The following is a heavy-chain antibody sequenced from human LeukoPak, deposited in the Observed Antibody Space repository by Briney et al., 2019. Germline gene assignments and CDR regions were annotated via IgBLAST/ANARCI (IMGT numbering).Heavy chain of an antibody. D-gene: IGHD1-26*01. CDR1: GGSISSYY. CDR3: ARTPSYSTANDY. CDR2: IYYSGST. V-gene: IGHV4-59*01. J-gene: IGHJ4*02. Sequence: PSETLSLTCTVSGGSISSYYWSWIRQPPGKGLEWIGYIYYSGSTNYNPSLKSRVTISVDTSKNQFSLKLSSVTAADTAVYYCARTPSYSTANDYWGQGTLVTVSS.